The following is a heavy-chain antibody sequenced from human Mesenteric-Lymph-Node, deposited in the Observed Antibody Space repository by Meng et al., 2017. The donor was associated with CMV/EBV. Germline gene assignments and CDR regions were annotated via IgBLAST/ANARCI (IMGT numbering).Heavy chain of an antibody. CDR1: GGSISSGVSS. Sequence: SGGSISSGVSSWSWIRQPPGKGLEWIGYIYHSGSTYYNPSLKSRVTISVDRSKNQFSLKLSSVTAADTAVYYCARVRGYSYGYPDYWGQGTLVTVSS. CDR3: ARVRGYSYGYPDY. J-gene: IGHJ4*02. CDR2: IYHSGST. D-gene: IGHD5-18*01. V-gene: IGHV4-30-2*01.